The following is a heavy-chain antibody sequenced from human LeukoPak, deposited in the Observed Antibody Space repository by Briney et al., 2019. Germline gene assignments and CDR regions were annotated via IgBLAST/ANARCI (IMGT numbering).Heavy chain of an antibody. Sequence: SGGSLRLSCAASGFTFSSYAMHWVRQAPGKGLEWVAVISYDGTFTLYGDSVRGRFTISRDSSKNTLYLQMNSLRLEDTAVYYCARDPYRDAPDYFDYWGQGTLVTVSS. CDR3: ARDPYRDAPDYFDY. CDR2: ISYDGTFT. CDR1: GFTFSSYA. V-gene: IGHV3-30-3*01. J-gene: IGHJ4*02.